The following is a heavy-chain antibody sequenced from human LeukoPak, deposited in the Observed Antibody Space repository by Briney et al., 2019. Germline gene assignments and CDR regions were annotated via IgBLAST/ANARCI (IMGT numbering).Heavy chain of an antibody. CDR1: GYTFTSYY. CDR2: INPSGGST. CDR3: AREPPADYYDSSGYSDY. V-gene: IGHV1-46*01. J-gene: IGHJ4*02. Sequence: ASVKVSCKASGYTFTSYYMHRVRQAPGQGLEWMGIINPSGGSTSYAQKFQGRVTMTRDTSTSTVYMELSSLRSEDTAVYYCAREPPADYYDSSGYSDYWGQGTLVTVSS. D-gene: IGHD3-22*01.